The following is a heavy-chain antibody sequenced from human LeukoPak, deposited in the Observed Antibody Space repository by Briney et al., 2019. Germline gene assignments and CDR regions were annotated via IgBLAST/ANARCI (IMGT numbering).Heavy chain of an antibody. D-gene: IGHD4-17*01. V-gene: IGHV3-30-3*01. Sequence: PGRSLRLSCAASGFTFSSYAMHWVRQAPGKGLEWVAVISYDGSNKYYADSVKGRFTISRDNSKNTLYLQMNSLRAEDTAVYYCARVRDYGDYPPDYWGQGTLVTVSS. CDR2: ISYDGSNK. CDR3: ARVRDYGDYPPDY. CDR1: GFTFSSYA. J-gene: IGHJ4*02.